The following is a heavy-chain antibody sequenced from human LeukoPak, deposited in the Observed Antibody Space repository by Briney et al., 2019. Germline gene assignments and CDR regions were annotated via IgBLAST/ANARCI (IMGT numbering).Heavy chain of an antibody. V-gene: IGHV3-21*01. CDR2: IGTSTSYI. CDR1: GFTFSTYI. D-gene: IGHD4-23*01. Sequence: PGGSLRLSCAASGFTFSTYIMNWVRQTPGKGLEWVSSIGTSTSYIYYADSVKGRFTISRDNAKNSLYMQMESLRDEDTAIYYCARDTLEYSNSPDALDIWGQGTMVTVSS. J-gene: IGHJ3*02. CDR3: ARDTLEYSNSPDALDI.